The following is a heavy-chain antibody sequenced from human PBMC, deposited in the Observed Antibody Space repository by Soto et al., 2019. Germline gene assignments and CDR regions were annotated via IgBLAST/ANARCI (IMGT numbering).Heavy chain of an antibody. D-gene: IGHD6-19*01. CDR3: ARGRFSGWKGNHFDY. V-gene: IGHV4-4*07. CDR1: GASIVGLH. Sequence: QVQLQESGPGLVKPSETLFLTCTVSGASIVGLHWSWLRQPAGKGLEWIGRIHFSGSADHSPSLESRVTMSVDTSKNQFSLSLRSVTAADTAVYYCARGRFSGWKGNHFDYWGPGRLVTVSS. CDR2: IHFSGSA. J-gene: IGHJ4*02.